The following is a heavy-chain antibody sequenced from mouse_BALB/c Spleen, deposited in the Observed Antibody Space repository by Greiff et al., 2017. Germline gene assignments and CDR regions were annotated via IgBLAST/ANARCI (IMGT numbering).Heavy chain of an antibody. D-gene: IGHD1-1*01. V-gene: IGHV5-6-3*01. Sequence: DVMLVESGGGLVQPGGSLKLSCAASGFTFSSYGMSWVRQTPDKRLELVATINSNGGSTYYPDSVKGRFTISRDNAKNTLYLQMSSLKSEDTAMYYCARGTIYFYGYWGQGTTLTVSS. CDR3: ARGTIYFYGY. J-gene: IGHJ2*01. CDR2: INSNGGST. CDR1: GFTFSSYG.